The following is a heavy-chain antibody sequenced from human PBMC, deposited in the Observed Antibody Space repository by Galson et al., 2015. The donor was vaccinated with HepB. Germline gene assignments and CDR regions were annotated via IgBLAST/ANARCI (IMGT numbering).Heavy chain of an antibody. CDR2: IIPIFGTA. Sequence: SVKVSCKASGGTFSSYAISWVRQAPGQGLEWMGGIIPIFGTANYAQKFQGRVTITADESTSTAYMELSSLRSEDTAVYYCARDRGGINWFDPWDQGTLVTVSS. J-gene: IGHJ5*02. CDR3: ARDRGGINWFDP. V-gene: IGHV1-69*13. D-gene: IGHD3-10*01. CDR1: GGTFSSYA.